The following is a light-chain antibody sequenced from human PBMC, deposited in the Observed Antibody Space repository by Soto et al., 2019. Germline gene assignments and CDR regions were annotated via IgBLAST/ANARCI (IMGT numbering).Light chain of an antibody. V-gene: IGKV3-20*01. CDR2: GAS. CDR3: QHYGSSTGT. J-gene: IGKJ1*01. CDR1: QSVSSSY. Sequence: EIVLTQSPATLSLSPGVRATLSCRASQSVSSSYLAWYQQKPGQAPRLLIYGASSRATGIPDRFSGSGSGTDFTLTISRLEPEDFAVYYCQHYGSSTGTFGQGTKVDIK.